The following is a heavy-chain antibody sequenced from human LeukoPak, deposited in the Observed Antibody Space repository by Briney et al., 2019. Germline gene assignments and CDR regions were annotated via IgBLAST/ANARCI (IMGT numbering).Heavy chain of an antibody. J-gene: IGHJ4*02. D-gene: IGHD1-26*01. V-gene: IGHV3-33*01. CDR3: AREPVPRTLVGTTGWVDY. Sequence: GGSLRLSCAASGFTFSSYGMPWVRQAPGQGLEWVAVIWYDGSAKYYADSVKGRFTISRDNSKNTLYLQMNSQRAEDTALYYCAREPVPRTLVGTTGWVDYWGQGTLVTVSS. CDR1: GFTFSSYG. CDR2: IWYDGSAK.